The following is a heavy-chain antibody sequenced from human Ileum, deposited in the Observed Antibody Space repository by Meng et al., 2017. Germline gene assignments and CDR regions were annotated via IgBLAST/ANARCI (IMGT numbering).Heavy chain of an antibody. CDR2: INPNNGGT. J-gene: IGHJ4*02. D-gene: IGHD3-3*01. CDR3: ASRANYDFWSGYFAPLGY. Sequence: QVKLVQSWAEVKKPGASLKVSCKASGYICTGYYIHWVRQAPGQGLEWMGWINPNNGGTNYAQKFQGRVTMTRDTSITTAYMELSRLSSDDTAVYYCASRANYDFWSGYFAPLGYWGQGTLVTVSS. CDR1: GYICTGYY. V-gene: IGHV1-2*02.